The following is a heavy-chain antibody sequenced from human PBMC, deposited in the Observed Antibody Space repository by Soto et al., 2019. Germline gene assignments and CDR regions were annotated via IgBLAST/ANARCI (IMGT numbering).Heavy chain of an antibody. V-gene: IGHV5-51*01. CDR3: ARLGGGYDRGDYGMDV. J-gene: IGHJ6*02. CDR2: IYPGDSDT. Sequence: PGESLKISCKGSGYSFTSYWIGWVRQMPGKGLEWMGIIYPGDSDTRYSPSFQGQVTISADKSISTAYLQWSSLKASDTAMYHCARLGGGYDRGDYGMDVWGQGTAVTVSS. CDR1: GYSFTSYW. D-gene: IGHD5-12*01.